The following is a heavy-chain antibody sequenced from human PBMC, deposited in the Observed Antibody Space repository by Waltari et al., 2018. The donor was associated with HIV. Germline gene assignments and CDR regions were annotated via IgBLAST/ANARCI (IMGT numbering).Heavy chain of an antibody. CDR1: GYTFTGSY. CDR3: AREGARMTTMIYYYYGMDV. CDR2: INPNSGGT. V-gene: IGHV1-2*06. Sequence: QVQLVQSGAEVKKPGASVKVSCKASGYTFTGSYMHWVRQAPGQGLEWMGRINPNSGGTNEAQQFQGRVTMTRDTSISTAYMELSRLRSDDTAVYYCAREGARMTTMIYYYYGMDVWGQGTTFTVSS. D-gene: IGHD4-4*01. J-gene: IGHJ6*02.